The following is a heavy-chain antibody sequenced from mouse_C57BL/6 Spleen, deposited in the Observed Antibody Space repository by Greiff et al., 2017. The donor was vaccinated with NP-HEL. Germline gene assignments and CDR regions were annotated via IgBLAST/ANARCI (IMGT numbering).Heavy chain of an antibody. CDR2: IDPEDGET. CDR1: GFNIKDYY. D-gene: IGHD1-1*01. J-gene: IGHJ3*01. V-gene: IGHV14-2*01. Sequence: VQLQQPGAELVKPGASVKLSCTASGFNIKDYYMHWVKQRTEQGLEWIGRIDPEDGETKYAPKFQGKATITADTSSNTAYLQLSSLTSEDTAVYYCVRGVVATRGFAYWGQGTLVTVSA. CDR3: VRGVVATRGFAY.